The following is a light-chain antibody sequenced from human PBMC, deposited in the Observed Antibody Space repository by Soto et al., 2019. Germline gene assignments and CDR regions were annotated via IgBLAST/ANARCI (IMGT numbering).Light chain of an antibody. CDR2: GAS. CDR3: QQYGSSPWT. V-gene: IGKV3-20*01. CDR1: QSVTNSY. J-gene: IGKJ5*01. Sequence: ETVLTQSPCTLSLSPGERATLSCRASQSVTNSYLAWYQQKPGQAPRLLIYGASSRATGIPDRFSGSGSGTDFTLTISRLEPEDFAVYYCQQYGSSPWTFGQGTRLEIK.